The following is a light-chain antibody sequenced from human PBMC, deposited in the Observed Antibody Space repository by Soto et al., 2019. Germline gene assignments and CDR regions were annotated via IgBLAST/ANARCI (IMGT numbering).Light chain of an antibody. J-gene: IGKJ4*01. V-gene: IGKV1-9*01. CDR1: QGISNY. Sequence: IQLTQSPSSLSASVGDRVTITCRASQGISNYLAWYQQKPGKTPRLLIYGATTLQSGVPSRFSGSGSGTDFALTISSLQPEDFAVYYCHQRSKWPPLTFGGGTKVDIK. CDR3: HQRSKWPPLT. CDR2: GAT.